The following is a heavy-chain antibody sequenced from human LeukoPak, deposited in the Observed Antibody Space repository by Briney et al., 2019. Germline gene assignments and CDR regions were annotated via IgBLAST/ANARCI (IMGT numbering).Heavy chain of an antibody. CDR1: GGTFSSYA. CDR3: ARARGSITGTGDAFDI. Sequence: ASVKVSCKASGGTFSSYAISWVRQAPGQGLEWMGGIIPIFGTANYAQKFQGRVTITADESTSTAYMELSSLRSEDTAVYYCARARGSITGTGDAFDIWGQGTMVTVSS. J-gene: IGHJ3*02. V-gene: IGHV1-69*01. CDR2: IIPIFGTA. D-gene: IGHD1-20*01.